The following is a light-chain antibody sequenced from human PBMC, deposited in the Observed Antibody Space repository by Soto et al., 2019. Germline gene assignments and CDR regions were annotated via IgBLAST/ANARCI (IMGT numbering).Light chain of an antibody. CDR1: QSVSSN. CDR2: GAS. J-gene: IGKJ5*01. V-gene: IGKV3-11*01. CDR3: QQRSNGPPIT. Sequence: EMVLPQSNGALSVSPGERSTLSCMASQSVSSNLAWYQQKPGQTPRLLVYGASNRATGIPARFSGSGSGTDFTLTISSLEPEDFAVYYCQQRSNGPPITFCQGTRLEIK.